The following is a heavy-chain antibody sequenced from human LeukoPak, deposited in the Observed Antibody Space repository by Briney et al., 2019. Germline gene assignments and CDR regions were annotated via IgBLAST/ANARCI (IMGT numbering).Heavy chain of an antibody. CDR3: ARREVRGVITFFDY. D-gene: IGHD3-10*01. CDR1: GGSISSNSYY. Sequence: SETLSLTCTVSGGSISSNSYYWGWIRQPPGKGLEWIGSIYYSGSTYYNPSLKSRVTISVDRSKNQFSLKLSSVTAADTAVYYCARREVRGVITFFDYWGQGTLVTVSS. V-gene: IGHV4-39*07. CDR2: IYYSGST. J-gene: IGHJ4*02.